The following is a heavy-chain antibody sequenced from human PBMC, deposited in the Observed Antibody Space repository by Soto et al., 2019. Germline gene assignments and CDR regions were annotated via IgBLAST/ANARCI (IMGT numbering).Heavy chain of an antibody. CDR2: ISDSGTT. D-gene: IGHD1-1*01. CDR3: ARAHVLGYKYGNTV. Sequence: SETLSLTCAVSGGSIISSSWWSWVRQPPGKGLEWIGEISDSGTTNYSPSLKRRVTISLDKSKKQFSLNLNSVTAADTAVYYCARAHVLGYKYGNTVWGQGTLVTVSS. CDR1: GGSIISSSW. J-gene: IGHJ4*02. V-gene: IGHV4-4*02.